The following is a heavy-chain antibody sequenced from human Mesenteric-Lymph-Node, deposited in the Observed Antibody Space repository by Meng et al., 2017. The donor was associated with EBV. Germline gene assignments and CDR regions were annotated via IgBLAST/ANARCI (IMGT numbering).Heavy chain of an antibody. J-gene: IGHJ2*01. CDR2: ISSSSSYI. CDR1: GFTFSSYS. CDR3: ARSPTGYSSTWSPYWYFDL. D-gene: IGHD6-13*01. V-gene: IGHV3-21*02. Sequence: EVQLVESGGGLVKPGGSLRLVCAASGFTFSSYSINWVRQAPGKGLEWVSSISSSSSYIYYADSVKGRFTISRDNAKNSLYLQMNSLRAEDTAVYYCARSPTGYSSTWSPYWYFDLWGRGTLVTVSS.